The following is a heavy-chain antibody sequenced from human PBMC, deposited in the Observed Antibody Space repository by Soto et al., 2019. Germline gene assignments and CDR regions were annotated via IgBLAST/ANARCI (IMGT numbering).Heavy chain of an antibody. CDR1: GYTFIGYY. V-gene: IGHV1-2*02. Sequence: ASVKVSCKASGYTFIGYYMHWVRQAPGQGLEWMGWINPNSGDTNYAQKFQGRVTMTRGTSISTAYTELSRLRFDDTAVYYCARARTNYYSPSDYDFWGQGTLVTVSS. CDR3: ARARTNYYSPSDYDF. J-gene: IGHJ4*02. CDR2: INPNSGDT. D-gene: IGHD3-22*01.